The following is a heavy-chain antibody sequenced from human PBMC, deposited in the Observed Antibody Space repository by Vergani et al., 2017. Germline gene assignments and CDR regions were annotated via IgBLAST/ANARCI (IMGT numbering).Heavy chain of an antibody. CDR1: GFISSSYW. Sequence: EVQLVESGGGLVQPGGSLRLSCAASGFISSSYWMSWVRQAPGKGVEWVANIKQDGSEKYYVDSVKGRFTISRDNAKNSLYLQMNSLRAEDTAVYYCARGFEGITFGGVNDYWGQGTLVTVSS. V-gene: IGHV3-7*01. CDR2: IKQDGSEK. D-gene: IGHD3-16*01. CDR3: ARGFEGITFGGVNDY. J-gene: IGHJ4*02.